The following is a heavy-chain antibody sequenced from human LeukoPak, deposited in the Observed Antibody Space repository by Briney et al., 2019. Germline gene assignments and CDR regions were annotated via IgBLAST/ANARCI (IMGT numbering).Heavy chain of an antibody. Sequence: GESLKISCKASGYSFTSYWIGWVRHMPGKGLEWMGIIDPSDSETRYTPSFQGQVTISADRSLSTAYLQWYSLEASDTAMYYCARQTAMGRSGDYWGQGTLVTVSS. D-gene: IGHD5-18*01. CDR3: ARQTAMGRSGDY. J-gene: IGHJ4*02. CDR1: GYSFTSYW. V-gene: IGHV5-51*01. CDR2: IDPSDSET.